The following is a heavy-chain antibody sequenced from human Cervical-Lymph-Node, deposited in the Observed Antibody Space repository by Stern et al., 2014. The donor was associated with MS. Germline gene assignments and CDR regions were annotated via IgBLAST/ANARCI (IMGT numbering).Heavy chain of an antibody. D-gene: IGHD6-13*01. CDR2: ISYDGSNK. J-gene: IGHJ6*02. V-gene: IGHV3-30*03. CDR3: ARHIAAAGTGMDV. CDR1: GFTFSSYG. Sequence: DQLVESGGGVVQPGRSLRLSCAASGFTFSSYGMHWVRQAPGKGLEWVAVISYDGSNKYYADSVKGRFTISRDNSKNTLYLQMNSLRAEDTAVYYCARHIAAAGTGMDVWGQGTTVTVSS.